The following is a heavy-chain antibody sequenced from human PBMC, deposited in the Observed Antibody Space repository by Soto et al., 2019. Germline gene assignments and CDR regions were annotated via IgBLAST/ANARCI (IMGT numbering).Heavy chain of an antibody. CDR1: GFTFSNAW. V-gene: IGHV3-15*01. CDR2: IKSKTDGGTT. D-gene: IGHD3-22*01. J-gene: IGHJ4*02. Sequence: EVQLVESGGGLVKPGGSLRLSCAASGFTFSNAWMSWVRQAPGKGLEWVGRIKSKTDGGTTDYAAPVKGRFTISRDDSKNTLYLQMNSLKTEDTAVYYGTTQAYYYDSSGFYWGQGTLVNVSS. CDR3: TTQAYYYDSSGFY.